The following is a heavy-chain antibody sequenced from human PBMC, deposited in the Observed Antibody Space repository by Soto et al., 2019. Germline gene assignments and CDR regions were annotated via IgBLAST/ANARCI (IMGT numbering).Heavy chain of an antibody. Sequence: GESLKISCKGSGYSFTSYWISWVRQMPGKGLEWMGRIDPSDSYTNYSPSFQGHVTISADKSISTAYLQWSSLRASDTAMYYWARHPPTATPDYGGQGTLVPVSS. CDR1: GYSFTSYW. V-gene: IGHV5-10-1*01. CDR3: ARHPPTATPDY. CDR2: IDPSDSYT. J-gene: IGHJ4*02. D-gene: IGHD2-15*01.